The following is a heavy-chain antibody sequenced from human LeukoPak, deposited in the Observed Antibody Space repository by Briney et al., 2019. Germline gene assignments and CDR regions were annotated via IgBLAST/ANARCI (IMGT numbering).Heavy chain of an antibody. CDR2: IIPTFDTT. D-gene: IGHD3-10*01. Sequence: GASVKVSCKASGGTFTSYIITWVRQAPGQGLEWMGGIIPTFDTTYYSQKFQGRVTITTDQSTSTVYMGLSSLRSEDTAVYFCARDYYASGSLRAFDIWGQGTVVTVSS. V-gene: IGHV1-69*05. CDR3: ARDYYASGSLRAFDI. J-gene: IGHJ3*02. CDR1: GGTFTSYI.